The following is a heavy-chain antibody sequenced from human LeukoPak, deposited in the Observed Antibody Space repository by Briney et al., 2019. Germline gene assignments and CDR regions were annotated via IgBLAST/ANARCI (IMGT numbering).Heavy chain of an antibody. CDR2: ISYDGSNK. CDR1: GFTFSSYS. V-gene: IGHV3-30*03. J-gene: IGHJ4*02. CDR3: ARVFDSSSWAIDY. D-gene: IGHD6-13*01. Sequence: GGSLRLSCAASGFTFSSYSMNWVRQAPGKGLEWVAVISYDGSNKYYADSVKGRFTISRDNSKNTLYLQMNSLRAEDTAVYYCARVFDSSSWAIDYWGQGTLVTVSS.